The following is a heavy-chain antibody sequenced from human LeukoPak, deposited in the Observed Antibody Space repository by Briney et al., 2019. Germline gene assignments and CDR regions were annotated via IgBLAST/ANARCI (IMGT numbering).Heavy chain of an antibody. CDR1: GGTFSSYA. V-gene: IGHV1-69*13. Sequence: SVKVSCKASGGTFSSYAISWVRQAPGQGLEWIGGIIPIFGTANYAQKFQGRVTITADESTSTAYMELSSLRSEDTAVYYCARSRLAGDLVVVQNQYYFDYWGQGTLITVSS. CDR2: IIPIFGTA. CDR3: ARSRLAGDLVVVQNQYYFDY. D-gene: IGHD2-2*01. J-gene: IGHJ4*02.